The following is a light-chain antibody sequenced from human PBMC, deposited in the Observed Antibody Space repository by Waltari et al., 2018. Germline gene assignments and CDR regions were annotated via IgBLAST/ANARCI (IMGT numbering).Light chain of an antibody. J-gene: IGLJ1*01. Sequence: QSALTQPASVSGSPGQSLTISCTGTSSDVGSYNLVSWYQQHPGNAPKLMIYEVSKRPSGVSNRFSGSKSGNTASLTISGLQAEDEADYYCCSYAGSSTSVFGTGTKVTVL. CDR1: SSDVGSYNL. CDR3: CSYAGSSTSV. CDR2: EVS. V-gene: IGLV2-23*02.